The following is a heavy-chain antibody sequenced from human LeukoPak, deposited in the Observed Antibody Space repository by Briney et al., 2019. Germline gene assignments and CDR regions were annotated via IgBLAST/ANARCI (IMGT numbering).Heavy chain of an antibody. CDR3: AREARGSGWTL. CDR1: GFTFSSYW. V-gene: IGHV3-7*01. CDR2: IKGDGSDI. J-gene: IGHJ4*02. D-gene: IGHD6-19*01. Sequence: GGSLRLSCAASGFTFSSYWMSWVRQAPGKGLEWVANIKGDGSDIYYVDSVRGRFTISRDNAENSLYLQMNSLRAEDTAVYYCAREARGSGWTLGGQGTLVTVSS.